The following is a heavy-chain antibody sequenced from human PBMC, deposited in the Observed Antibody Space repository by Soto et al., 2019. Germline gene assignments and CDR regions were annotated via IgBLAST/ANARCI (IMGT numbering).Heavy chain of an antibody. Sequence: VQLVESGGGVVQPGRSLRLSCAASGFTFSSYDMHWVRQAPGKGLEWVAVISYDGSNKYYADSVKGRFTISRDNSKNTLYLQMNSLRAEDTAVYYCAKDRMVGAVYYYYYGMDVWGQGTTVTVSS. V-gene: IGHV3-30*18. CDR2: ISYDGSNK. D-gene: IGHD2-15*01. J-gene: IGHJ6*02. CDR1: GFTFSSYD. CDR3: AKDRMVGAVYYYYYGMDV.